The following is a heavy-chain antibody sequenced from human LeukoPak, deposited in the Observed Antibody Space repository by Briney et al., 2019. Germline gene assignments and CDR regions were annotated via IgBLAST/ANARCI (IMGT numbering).Heavy chain of an antibody. V-gene: IGHV3-53*01. CDR2: IYSGGST. Sequence: GGSLRLSCAASGFTVSSNYMSWVRQAPGKGLEWVSVIYSGGSTYYADSVKGRFTISRDNAKNSLYLQMNSLRAEDTAVYYCARAARSSWYDYWGQGTLVTVSS. D-gene: IGHD6-13*01. CDR1: GFTVSSNY. J-gene: IGHJ4*02. CDR3: ARAARSSWYDY.